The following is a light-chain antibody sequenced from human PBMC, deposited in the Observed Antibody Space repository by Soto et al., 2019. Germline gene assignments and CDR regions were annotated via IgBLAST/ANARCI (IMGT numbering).Light chain of an antibody. CDR2: DVS. CDR3: CSYVGSYSWV. Sequence: QSVLTQPRSVSGSPGQSVTISCSGTSSDVGYYKFVSWYQQHPGKAPKLMIYDVSKWPSGVPDRFSGSKSGNTASLTISGLQAEDEADYYCCSYVGSYSWVFGGGTKVTVL. V-gene: IGLV2-11*01. CDR1: SSDVGYYKF. J-gene: IGLJ3*02.